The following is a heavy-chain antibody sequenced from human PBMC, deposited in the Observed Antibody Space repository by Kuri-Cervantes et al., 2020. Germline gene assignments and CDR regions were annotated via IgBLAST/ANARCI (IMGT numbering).Heavy chain of an antibody. Sequence: GESLKISCAASGFTFSSYSMNWVRQAPGKRLEWVSSISSSSSYIYYADSVKGRFTISRDNAKNSLYLQMNSLRAEDTAVYYCARDSVPAAHDYYYGMDVWGQGTTVTVSS. J-gene: IGHJ6*02. CDR3: ARDSVPAAHDYYYGMDV. D-gene: IGHD2-2*01. CDR1: GFTFSSYS. V-gene: IGHV3-21*01. CDR2: ISSSSSYI.